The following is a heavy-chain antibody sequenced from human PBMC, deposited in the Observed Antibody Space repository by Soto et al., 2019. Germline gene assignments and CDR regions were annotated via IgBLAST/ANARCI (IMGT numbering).Heavy chain of an antibody. J-gene: IGHJ4*02. CDR1: GFTFSSYW. V-gene: IGHV3-7*01. Sequence: GGSLRLSGSASGFTFSSYWMSWVRQAPGKGLEWVANIKQDGSEKYYVDSVKGRFTISRDNAKNSLYLQMNSLRAEDTAVYYCARDASEVVPAAVPGDYWGQGTLVTVSS. CDR2: IKQDGSEK. D-gene: IGHD2-2*01. CDR3: ARDASEVVPAAVPGDY.